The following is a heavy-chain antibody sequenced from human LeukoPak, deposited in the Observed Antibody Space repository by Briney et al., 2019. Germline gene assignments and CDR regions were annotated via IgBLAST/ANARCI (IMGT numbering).Heavy chain of an antibody. D-gene: IGHD6-13*01. CDR1: GYTLTSYA. CDR3: ARVESSSSWYARGYYYYGMDV. J-gene: IGHJ6*02. V-gene: IGHV7-4-1*02. Sequence: ASVKVSCKASGYTLTSYAMNWVRQAPGQGLEWMGWINTNTGYPTYAQGFTGRFVFSLDTSVSTAYLQISSLKAEDTAVYYCARVESSSSWYARGYYYYGMDVWGQGTTVTVSS. CDR2: INTNTGYP.